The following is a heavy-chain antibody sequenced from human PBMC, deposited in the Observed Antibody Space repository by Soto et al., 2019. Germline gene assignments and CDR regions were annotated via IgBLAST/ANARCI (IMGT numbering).Heavy chain of an antibody. CDR1: GYTFTSYG. V-gene: IGHV1-18*01. Sequence: QVQLVQSGAEVKKPGASVKVSCKASGYTFTSYGISWVRQAPGQGLEWMGWISAYNGNTNYAQKLQGRVTMTTDTSTSTAYMELRSLRSDDRAVYYCARDYAVVPAVQTGGNWFDPWGQGTLVTVSS. CDR3: ARDYAVVPAVQTGGNWFDP. D-gene: IGHD2-2*01. CDR2: ISAYNGNT. J-gene: IGHJ5*02.